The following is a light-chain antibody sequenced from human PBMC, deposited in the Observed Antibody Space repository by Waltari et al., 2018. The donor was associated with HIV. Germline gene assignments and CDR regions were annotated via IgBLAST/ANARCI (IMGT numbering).Light chain of an antibody. V-gene: IGLV1-44*01. CDR1: SPNIGANT. CDR3: ATWDDSLNGHVV. CDR2: TNT. J-gene: IGLJ2*01. Sequence: QSVLTQPPSASGTPGQRVTISCSGSSPNIGANTVNWYQQPPGTAPKLLIYTNTQRPSGVPDRFSGSKSGTSASLAISGLQSEDEADYYCATWDDSLNGHVVFGGGTKLTVL.